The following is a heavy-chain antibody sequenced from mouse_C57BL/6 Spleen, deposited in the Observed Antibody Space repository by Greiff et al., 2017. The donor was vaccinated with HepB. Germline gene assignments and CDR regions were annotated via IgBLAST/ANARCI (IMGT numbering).Heavy chain of an antibody. CDR3: ARRYYGSSFYAMDY. CDR2: ISDGGSYT. Sequence: DVHLVESGGGLVKPGGSLKLSCAASGFTFSSYAMSWVRQTPEKRLEWVATISDGGSYTYYPDNVKGRFTISRDNAKNNLYLQMSHLKSEDTAMYYCARRYYGSSFYAMDYWGQGTSVTVSS. CDR1: GFTFSSYA. V-gene: IGHV5-4*01. D-gene: IGHD1-1*01. J-gene: IGHJ4*01.